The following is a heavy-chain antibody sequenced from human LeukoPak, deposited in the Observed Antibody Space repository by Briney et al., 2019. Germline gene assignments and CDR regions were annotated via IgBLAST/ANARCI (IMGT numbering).Heavy chain of an antibody. Sequence: GGSLRLSCAASGFTFSSYAMSWVRQAPGKGLEWVSGISGSGHSTYYADSVKGRFTISRDNSKNTLYLQMNSLRAEDTAVYYCAKGDRYDILTGYSPSFFDYWGQGTLVTVSS. CDR2: ISGSGHST. V-gene: IGHV3-23*01. CDR3: AKGDRYDILTGYSPSFFDY. D-gene: IGHD3-9*01. J-gene: IGHJ4*02. CDR1: GFTFSSYA.